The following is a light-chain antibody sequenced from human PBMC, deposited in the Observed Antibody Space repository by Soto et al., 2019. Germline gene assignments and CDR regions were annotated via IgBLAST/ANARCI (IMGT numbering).Light chain of an antibody. CDR1: QSVSSY. CDR2: DAS. CDR3: QQRSNWSIT. J-gene: IGKJ5*01. V-gene: IGKV3-11*01. Sequence: EIVLTQSPATLSLSPGERATLSCRASQSVSSYLAWYQQKPGQAPRLLIYDASNRATGIPARFSGSGSGTDFTLTISSLEPEDFAVYYWQQRSNWSITFGQGTRQEIK.